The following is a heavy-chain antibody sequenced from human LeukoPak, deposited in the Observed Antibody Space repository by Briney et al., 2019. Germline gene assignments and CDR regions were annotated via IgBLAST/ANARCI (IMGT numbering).Heavy chain of an antibody. D-gene: IGHD5-18*01. CDR2: ISYDGSNK. V-gene: IGHV3-30*04. Sequence: QVQLVESGGGVVQPGRSLRLSCAASGFTFSSYAMHWVRQAPGKGLEWVAVISYDGSNKYYADSVKGRFTISRDNSKNTLYLQMNSLRAEDTAVYYCARGGVGIQLWSHVDYWGQGTLVTVSS. J-gene: IGHJ4*02. CDR3: ARGGVGIQLWSHVDY. CDR1: GFTFSSYA.